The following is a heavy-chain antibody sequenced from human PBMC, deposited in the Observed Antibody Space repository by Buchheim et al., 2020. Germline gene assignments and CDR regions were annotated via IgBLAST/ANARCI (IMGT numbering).Heavy chain of an antibody. J-gene: IGHJ4*02. CDR1: GYTVTRYD. D-gene: IGHD3-10*01. V-gene: IGHV1-8*01. Sequence: QVQLGQSGDEVKTPGASVKCSCKGAGYTVTRYDMNWVRQGTGRGLEWMGGMNPNSGNTGYAEKFQGRVTMTRDTSISTVYIELSSLRSEDMAVYYCAREVSMIRGRFNYCGQGTL. CDR3: AREVSMIRGRFNY. CDR2: MNPNSGNT.